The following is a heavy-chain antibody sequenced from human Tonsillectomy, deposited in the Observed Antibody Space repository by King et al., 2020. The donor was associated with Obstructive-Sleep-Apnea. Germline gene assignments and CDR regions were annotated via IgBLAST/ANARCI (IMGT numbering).Heavy chain of an antibody. CDR3: AKEGSYSGSGSYYTAF. J-gene: IGHJ4*02. Sequence: VQLVESGGGFVHPGGSLRLSCAASGFSFRSFAMSWVRQAPGKGLEWVSTISGSGGTTFSADSLKGRFTISRDNSKNTLYLQMNSLRAEDTAVYYCAKEGSYSGSGSYYTAFWGQGTLVTVSS. D-gene: IGHD3-10*01. CDR1: GFSFRSFA. CDR2: ISGSGGTT. V-gene: IGHV3-23*04.